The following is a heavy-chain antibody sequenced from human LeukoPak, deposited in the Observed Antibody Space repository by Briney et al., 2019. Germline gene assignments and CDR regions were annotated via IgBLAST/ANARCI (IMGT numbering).Heavy chain of an antibody. CDR1: GDSISNYY. D-gene: IGHD6-19*01. CDR2: VYNRGST. J-gene: IGHJ4*02. Sequence: SETLSLTCTVSGDSISNYYWSWIRQSPGKALEWIGYVYNRGSTIYNPSLKSRVTISTDTSKNQFSLRLTSVTAADTAVYYCARAEKAVTGTLDSWGQGTLITVSS. CDR3: ARAEKAVTGTLDS. V-gene: IGHV4-59*01.